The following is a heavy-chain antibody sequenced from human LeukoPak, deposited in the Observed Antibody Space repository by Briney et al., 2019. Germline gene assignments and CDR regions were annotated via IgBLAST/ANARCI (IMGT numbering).Heavy chain of an antibody. CDR2: ISTYNGNT. CDR3: ARGSAVTTTVY. V-gene: IGHV1-18*01. D-gene: IGHD4-17*01. Sequence: ASVKVSCKXSGYTFTTYGISWVRQAPGQGLEWMGWISTYNGNTHYAQKFQGRVTMTTDTSTSTAYMELSSLRSEDTAVYYCARGSAVTTTVYWGQGTLVTVSS. CDR1: GYTFTTYG. J-gene: IGHJ4*02.